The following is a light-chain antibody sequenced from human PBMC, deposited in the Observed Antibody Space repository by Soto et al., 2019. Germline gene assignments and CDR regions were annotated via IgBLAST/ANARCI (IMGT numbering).Light chain of an antibody. J-gene: IGLJ2*01. V-gene: IGLV2-8*01. Sequence: QSVLTQPPSASGSPGQSVTISCTGTSSDVGGYNYVSGYQQHPGKAPKLMIYEVSKRPSGVPDRFSGSTSGNTASLTVSGLQAEDEDDYYCSSYAGSNNLVFGGGTKVTAL. CDR1: SSDVGGYNY. CDR3: SSYAGSNNLV. CDR2: EVS.